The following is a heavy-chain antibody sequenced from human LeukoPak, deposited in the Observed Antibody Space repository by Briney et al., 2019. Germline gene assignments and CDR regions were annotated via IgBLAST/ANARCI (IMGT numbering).Heavy chain of an antibody. CDR1: GGSISSYY. J-gene: IGHJ4*02. D-gene: IGHD4-17*01. V-gene: IGHV4-59*01. CDR2: IYYSGST. Sequence: PSETLSLTCTVSGGSISSYYWSWIRQPPGKGLEWIGYIYYSGSTNYNPSLKSRVTISVDTSKNQFSLKLSSVTAADTAAYYCARDLTGDYPDYWGQGTLVTVSS. CDR3: ARDLTGDYPDY.